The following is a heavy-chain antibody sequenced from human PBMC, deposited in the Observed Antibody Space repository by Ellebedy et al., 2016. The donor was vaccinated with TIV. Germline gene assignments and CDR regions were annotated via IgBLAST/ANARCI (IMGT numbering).Heavy chain of an antibody. V-gene: IGHV5-51*01. CDR2: IYPGESIT. Sequence: KVSCKGSGYSFTSYWIGWVRQMPGTGLEWMGIIYPGESITRYSPSFQGQVTISADKSISTAYLQWSSLKASDTARYYRAKGTSPWGQGTLVTVSS. CDR3: AKGTSP. CDR1: GYSFTSYW. J-gene: IGHJ5*02. D-gene: IGHD1-7*01.